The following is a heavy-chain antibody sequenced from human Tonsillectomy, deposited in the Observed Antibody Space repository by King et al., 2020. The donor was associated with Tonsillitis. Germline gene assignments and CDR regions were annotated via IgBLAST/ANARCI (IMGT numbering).Heavy chain of an antibody. D-gene: IGHD2-15*01. Sequence: QLQESGPGLVKPSETLSLTCTVSGDSIRRSMTYWGWIRQPPGKGLEWIGTIYYDGGTYYNPSRKSRVSISRDTSKNQFSLRLTSVTAADTAVYYCARRGFNIEFDYWGQGTLFTVSS. CDR1: GDSIRRSMTY. J-gene: IGHJ4*02. V-gene: IGHV4-39*07. CDR2: IYYDGGT. CDR3: ARRGFNIEFDY.